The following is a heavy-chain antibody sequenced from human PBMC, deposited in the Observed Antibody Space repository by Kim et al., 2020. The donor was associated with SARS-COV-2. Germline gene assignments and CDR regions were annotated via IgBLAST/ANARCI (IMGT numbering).Heavy chain of an antibody. D-gene: IGHD6-6*01. V-gene: IGHV3-11*06. CDR3: ARDPIAAHPEGYYGMDV. CDR1: GFTFSDYY. CDR2: ISSSSSYT. Sequence: GGSLRLSCAASGFTFSDYYMSWIRQAPGKGLEWVSYISSSSSYTNYADSVKGRFTISRDNAKNSLYLQMNSLRAEDTAVYYCARDPIAAHPEGYYGMDVWGQGTTVTVS. J-gene: IGHJ6*02.